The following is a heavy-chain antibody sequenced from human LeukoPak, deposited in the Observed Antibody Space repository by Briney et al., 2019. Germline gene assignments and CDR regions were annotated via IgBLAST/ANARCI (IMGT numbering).Heavy chain of an antibody. CDR3: ARGGSSWPFDY. D-gene: IGHD6-13*01. CDR1: GFTFSSYW. J-gene: IGHJ4*02. Sequence: GGSLRLSCAASGFTFSSYWMSWVRQAPGKGLEWVANIKQDGSEKYYVDSVKGRFTVSRDNAKNSLYLQMNSLRAEDTAVYYCARGGSSWPFDYWGQGTLVTVSS. V-gene: IGHV3-7*01. CDR2: IKQDGSEK.